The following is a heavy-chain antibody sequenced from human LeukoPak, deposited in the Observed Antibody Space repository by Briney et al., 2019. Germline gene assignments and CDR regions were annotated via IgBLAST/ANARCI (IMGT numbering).Heavy chain of an antibody. V-gene: IGHV3-23*01. CDR2: ISGSGGST. CDR3: AKGPYQLLMDHYFDY. D-gene: IGHD2-2*01. Sequence: SGGSLRLSCAASGFTFSSYAMSWVRQAPGKGLEWVSAISGSGGSTYYADSVKGRFTISRDNSKNTLYLQMNSLRAEDTAVYYCAKGPYQLLMDHYFDYWGQGTLVTVSS. J-gene: IGHJ4*02. CDR1: GFTFSSYA.